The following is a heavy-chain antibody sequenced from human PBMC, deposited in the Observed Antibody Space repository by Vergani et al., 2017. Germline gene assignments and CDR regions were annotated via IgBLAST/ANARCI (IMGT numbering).Heavy chain of an antibody. V-gene: IGHV3-23*04. CDR1: GFTFSSCA. Sequence: EVQLVESGGGLVQPGGSLRLSCAASGFTFSSCAMSWVRQAPGKGLEWVSGISGSGGSTYYADSVKGRFTISRDNSKNTLHLQMNSLRAEDTAVYYCAKVGVDYYDSSGYYNNLDYWGQGTLVTVSS. CDR3: AKVGVDYYDSSGYYNNLDY. CDR2: ISGSGGST. J-gene: IGHJ4*02. D-gene: IGHD3-22*01.